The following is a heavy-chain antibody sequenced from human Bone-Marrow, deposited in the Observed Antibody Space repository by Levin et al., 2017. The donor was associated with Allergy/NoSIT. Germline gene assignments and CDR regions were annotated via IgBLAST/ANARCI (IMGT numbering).Heavy chain of an antibody. CDR2: VSYDGTNK. V-gene: IGHV3-30-3*01. J-gene: IGHJ6*02. CDR3: ARAYRRVSLLGGMDV. Sequence: GGSLRLSCAVSGFIFNDHAMFWVRQAPDRGLEWVAVVSYDGTNKYYRDSVKGRFTISRDNSKDTLYLQMNSLRTEDTAVYYCARAYRRVSLLGGMDVWGQGATVTVSS. D-gene: IGHD1-14*01. CDR1: GFIFNDHA.